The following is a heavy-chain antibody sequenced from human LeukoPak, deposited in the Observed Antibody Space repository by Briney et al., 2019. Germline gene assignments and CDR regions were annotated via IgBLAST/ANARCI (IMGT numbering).Heavy chain of an antibody. J-gene: IGHJ6*03. CDR1: GFTVSSNY. CDR2: ISSGRSYI. V-gene: IGHV3-21*01. CDR3: ARGPDYYFYMDV. Sequence: GGSLRLSCAASGFTVSSNYMSWVRQAPGKGLEWVSCISSGRSYIYYADSVKGRFTISRDNSKNSLYLQMNSLRAEDTAVYYCARGPDYYFYMDVWGKGTTVTVSS.